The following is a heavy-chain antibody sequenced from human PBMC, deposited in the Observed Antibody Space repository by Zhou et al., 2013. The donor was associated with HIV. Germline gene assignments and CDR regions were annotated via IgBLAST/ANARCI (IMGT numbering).Heavy chain of an antibody. J-gene: IGHJ4*02. CDR1: GGTFNTHA. V-gene: IGHV1-69*05. D-gene: IGHD3-10*01. Sequence: QVQLVQSGAEVKKPGSSVKVSCKTSGGTFNTHAFSWVRQAPGQGPEWMGGIIPIFGTPNYAQKFRDRVTIITDQSTGTTYMDLSSLTSEDTAIYYCVTGNKPAPMVRGGIIPEFDQWGQGTQVTVSS. CDR2: IIPIFGTP. CDR3: VTGNKPAPMVRGGIIPEFDQ.